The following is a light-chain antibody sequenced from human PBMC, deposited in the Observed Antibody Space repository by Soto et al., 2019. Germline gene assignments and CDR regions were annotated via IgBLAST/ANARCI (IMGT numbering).Light chain of an antibody. CDR3: DSYTSSNTYV. CDR1: SSDVGGYNY. V-gene: IGLV2-14*01. J-gene: IGLJ1*01. CDR2: EVS. Sequence: QSVLTQPASVSGSPGQSITISCTGTSSDVGGYNYVSWFQQHPGKAPKLMIYEVSNRPSGVSNRFSGSKSGNTASLTISGLQADDEADYYCDSYTSSNTYVFGDGTKVIVL.